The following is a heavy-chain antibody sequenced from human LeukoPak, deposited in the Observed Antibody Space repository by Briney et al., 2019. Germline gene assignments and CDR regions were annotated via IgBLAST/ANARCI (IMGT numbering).Heavy chain of an antibody. CDR3: ARDNHPGIVVVPAAVNWFDP. J-gene: IGHJ5*02. CDR2: ISSSSYI. CDR1: GFTFSSYS. D-gene: IGHD2-2*01. Sequence: GGSLRLSCAASGFTFSSYSMNWVRQAPGKGLEWVSSISSSSYIYYADSVKGRFTISRDNAKNSLYLQMNSLRAEDTAVYYCARDNHPGIVVVPAAVNWFDPWGQGTLVTVSS. V-gene: IGHV3-21*01.